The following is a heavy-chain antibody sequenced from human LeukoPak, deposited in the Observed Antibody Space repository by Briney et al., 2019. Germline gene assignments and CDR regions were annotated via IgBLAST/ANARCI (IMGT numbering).Heavy chain of an antibody. CDR2: IYHSGST. J-gene: IGHJ6*03. CDR1: GYSISSGYY. Sequence: SETLSLTCAVSGYSISSGYYWGCIRQPPGKGLEWIGSIYHSGSTYYNPSLKSRVTISVDTSKNQFSLKLSSVTAADTAVYYCARLRDYYYMNVWGKGTTVTVSS. CDR3: ARLRDYYYMNV. V-gene: IGHV4-38-2*01.